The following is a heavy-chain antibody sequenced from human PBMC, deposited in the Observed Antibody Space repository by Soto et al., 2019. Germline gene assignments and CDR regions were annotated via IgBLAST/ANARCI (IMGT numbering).Heavy chain of an antibody. V-gene: IGHV4-59*01. Sequence: QVQLQESGPGLVKPSETLSLTCTVSGGSIRSYYWNWIRQPPGKGLEWIGYIHYTGNTNYNPSLKSRVTLSLDTSKNQVSLKLSSVTAADTAVYYCARAPPDYGLLTGYYVGWFDPWGQGTLVTVSS. J-gene: IGHJ5*02. CDR3: ARAPPDYGLLTGYYVGWFDP. CDR1: GGSIRSYY. D-gene: IGHD3-9*01. CDR2: IHYTGNT.